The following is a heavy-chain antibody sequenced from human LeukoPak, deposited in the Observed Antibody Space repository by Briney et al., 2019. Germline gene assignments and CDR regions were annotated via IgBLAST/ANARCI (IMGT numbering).Heavy chain of an antibody. CDR3: ASGNDESGSYYPPIDY. D-gene: IGHD3-10*01. Sequence: GGSLRLSCAASGFTFSNYWMSWVRQAPGKGLEWVANIKQDRSEKYYVDSVKGRFTISRDNAKNSLYLQMNSLRAEDTAVYYCASGNDESGSYYPPIDYWGQGTLVTVSS. V-gene: IGHV3-7*01. CDR2: IKQDRSEK. J-gene: IGHJ4*02. CDR1: GFTFSNYW.